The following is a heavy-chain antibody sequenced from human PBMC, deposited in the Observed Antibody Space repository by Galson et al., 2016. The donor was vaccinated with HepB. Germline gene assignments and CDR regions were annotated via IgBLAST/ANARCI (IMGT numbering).Heavy chain of an antibody. CDR3: AKDGGPDYGSDSTEYFQH. D-gene: IGHD4-17*01. CDR2: MSDSGGTT. V-gene: IGHV3-23*01. Sequence: SLRLSCAASGFTFSNYGMSWVRQAPGKGLEWVSTMSDSGGTTYSADSVKGRFTISRDNSKNTLFLDMSSLRAKDTTIYSCAKDGGPDYGSDSTEYFQHWGQGTLVTVSS. J-gene: IGHJ1*01. CDR1: GFTFSNYG.